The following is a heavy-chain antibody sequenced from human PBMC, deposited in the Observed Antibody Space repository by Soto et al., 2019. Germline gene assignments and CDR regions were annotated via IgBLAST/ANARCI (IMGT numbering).Heavy chain of an antibody. D-gene: IGHD2-15*01. Sequence: QVQLVESGGGVVQPGRSLRLSCAASGFTFTNFAMHWVRQAPGKGLEWMAVISSDVVNNYYAESVKGRFTISRDNSKNPRYLKMNSLRTEETAVYYCAGGGAWTPEGLGYWGQGTLVTVSS. CDR2: ISSDVVNN. CDR1: GFTFTNFA. CDR3: AGGGAWTPEGLGY. J-gene: IGHJ4*02. V-gene: IGHV3-30-3*01.